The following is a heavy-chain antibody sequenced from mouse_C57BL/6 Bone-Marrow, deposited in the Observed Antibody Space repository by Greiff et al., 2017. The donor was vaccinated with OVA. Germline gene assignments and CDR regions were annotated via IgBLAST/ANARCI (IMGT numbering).Heavy chain of an antibody. J-gene: IGHJ4*01. V-gene: IGHV5-4*01. CDR2: ISDGGSYT. Sequence: EVQLVESGGGLVKPGGSLKLSCAASGFTFSSYAMSWVRQTPEKRLEWVATISDGGSYTYYPDNVKGRFTISRDNAKNNLYLQMSHLKSEDTAMYYCARRGFLRGQGTSVTVSS. CDR3: ARRGFL. CDR1: GFTFSSYA.